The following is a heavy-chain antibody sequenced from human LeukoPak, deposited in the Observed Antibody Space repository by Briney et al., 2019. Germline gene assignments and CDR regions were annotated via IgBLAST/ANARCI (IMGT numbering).Heavy chain of an antibody. CDR3: AGGGRVYSSSSRVIYY. J-gene: IGHJ4*02. D-gene: IGHD6-6*01. V-gene: IGHV1-8*01. Sequence: ASVKVSCKASGYTFTSYDINWVRQATGQGLEWMGWMNPNSGNTGYAQKFQGRVTMTRNTSISTAYMELSSLRSEDTAVYYCAGGGRVYSSSSRVIYYWGQGTLVTVSS. CDR2: MNPNSGNT. CDR1: GYTFTSYD.